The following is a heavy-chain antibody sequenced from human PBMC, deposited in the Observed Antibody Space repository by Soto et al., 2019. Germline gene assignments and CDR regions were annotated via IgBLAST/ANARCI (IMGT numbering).Heavy chain of an antibody. D-gene: IGHD3-16*01. V-gene: IGHV4-39*01. CDR1: RLSLISSSYH. Sequence: SATLSLTSALWRLSLISSSYHWAWIRLPSGTGLAWIGTIYYSGSTCYNPPLKSRVTIPVDTSKNQFPLKLSSVPAADTAVYYCARHYLAELSLLPFFDYWGQGTLVTVS. CDR2: IYYSGST. CDR3: ARHYLAELSLLPFFDY. J-gene: IGHJ4*02.